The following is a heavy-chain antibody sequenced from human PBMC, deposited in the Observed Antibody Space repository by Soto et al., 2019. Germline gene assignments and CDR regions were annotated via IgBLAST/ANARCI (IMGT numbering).Heavy chain of an antibody. V-gene: IGHV3-72*01. Sequence: EVRLVESGGGLVQPGGSLRLSCAASGFTFSDHYMDWVRQAPGKGLEWLGRSKDKANSYTTQYAASVKDRFIISRDDSTNSLYLQMSSLKTEDTAVYYCARRPQCTSSTCYIDSWGQGTLVTVSS. CDR3: ARRPQCTSSTCYIDS. CDR1: GFTFSDHY. D-gene: IGHD2-2*02. J-gene: IGHJ4*02. CDR2: SKDKANSYTT.